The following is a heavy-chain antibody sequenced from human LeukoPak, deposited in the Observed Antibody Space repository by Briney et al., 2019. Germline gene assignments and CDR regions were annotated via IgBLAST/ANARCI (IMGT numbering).Heavy chain of an antibody. J-gene: IGHJ4*02. D-gene: IGHD6-19*01. CDR1: GFTFSSYA. V-gene: IGHV3-23*01. CDR2: ISGSGGST. Sequence: PGGSLRLSCAASGFTFSSYAMSWVRQAPGKGLEWVSAISGSGGSTYYADPVKGRFTISRDNSKNTLYLQMNSLRAEDTAVYYCAKEPTRSIAVAGTLGYWGQGTLVTVSS. CDR3: AKEPTRSIAVAGTLGY.